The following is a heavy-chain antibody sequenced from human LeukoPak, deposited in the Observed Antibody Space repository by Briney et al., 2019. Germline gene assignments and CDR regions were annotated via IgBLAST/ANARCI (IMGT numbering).Heavy chain of an antibody. Sequence: ASVKVSCKVSGYTLTELSMHWVRQAPGKGLEWMGGFDPEDGETIYAQKFQGRVTMTEDTSTDTAYMELSSLRSEDTAVYYCARGLNYYGSGTPITFDIWGQGTMVTVSS. CDR2: FDPEDGET. V-gene: IGHV1-24*01. CDR1: GYTLTELS. J-gene: IGHJ3*02. CDR3: ARGLNYYGSGTPITFDI. D-gene: IGHD3-10*01.